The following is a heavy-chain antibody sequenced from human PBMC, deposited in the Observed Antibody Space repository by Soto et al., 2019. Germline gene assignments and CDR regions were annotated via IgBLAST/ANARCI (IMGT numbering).Heavy chain of an antibody. V-gene: IGHV4-59*02. Sequence: PXATLWRAFTVSGGAVSSDWWSWIRQPPGKGLEWIGYIYYNVSTNYNPSLKSRVTISVDTSKNQFSLKLSSVTAADTAVYYCASHDKHGKLDYWGQRTLVTVSS. J-gene: IGHJ4*02. CDR3: ASHDKHGKLDY. D-gene: IGHD3-22*01. CDR1: GGAVSSDW. CDR2: IYYNVST.